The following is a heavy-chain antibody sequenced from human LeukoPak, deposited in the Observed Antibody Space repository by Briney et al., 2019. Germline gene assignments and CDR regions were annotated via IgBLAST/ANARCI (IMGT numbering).Heavy chain of an antibody. CDR1: GGSISSYY. J-gene: IGHJ4*02. V-gene: IGHV4-59*01. CDR3: ARGLDTAMVTV. D-gene: IGHD5-18*01. CDR2: IYNSGTT. Sequence: SSETLSLTCTVSGGSISSYYWSWIRQPPGKGLEWIGYIYNSGTTNYNPSLKSRVTISVDTSKNQFSLKLSSVTAADTAVYYCARGLDTAMVTVWGQGTLVTVSP.